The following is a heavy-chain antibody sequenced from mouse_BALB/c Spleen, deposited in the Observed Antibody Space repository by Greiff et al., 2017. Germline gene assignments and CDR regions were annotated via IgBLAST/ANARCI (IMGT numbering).Heavy chain of an antibody. CDR3: AGAYYGNSAWFAY. D-gene: IGHD2-10*01. CDR1: GYTFTSYV. CDR2: INPYNDGT. J-gene: IGHJ3*01. Sequence: VQLKESGPELVKPGASVKMSCKASGYTFTSYVMHWVKQKPGQGLEWIGYINPYNDGTKYNEKFKGKATLTSDKSSSTAYMELSSLTSEDSAVYYCAGAYYGNSAWFAYWGQGTLVTVSA. V-gene: IGHV1-14*01.